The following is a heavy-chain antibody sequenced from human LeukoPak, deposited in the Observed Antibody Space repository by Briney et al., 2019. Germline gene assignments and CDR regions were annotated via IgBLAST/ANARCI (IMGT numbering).Heavy chain of an antibody. V-gene: IGHV4-4*02. CDR2: IYLRGNT. CDR3: ARGTITTVTDS. J-gene: IGHJ4*02. CDR1: GGSISSSNW. Sequence: NPSETLSLTCTVSGGSISSSNWWTWVRQPPGKGLEWVGEIYLRGNTNYNPSLESRVTISVDESKTQLSPRLESVTAADTAVYYCARGTITTVTDSWGPGTLVTVS. D-gene: IGHD4-17*01.